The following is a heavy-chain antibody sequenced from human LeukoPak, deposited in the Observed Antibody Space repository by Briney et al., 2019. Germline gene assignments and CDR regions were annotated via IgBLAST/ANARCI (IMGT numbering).Heavy chain of an antibody. CDR2: INPNNGAT. CDR3: ARGGVTFGGAYYMDV. Sequence: ASVKVSCKASGYTFTSYHIHWVRQAPGQGLEWMGWINPNNGATNYPQKFQGRVTMTRDTSISTAYMELSRLRSDDTAVYYCARGGVTFGGAYYMDVWGKGTTVTVSS. CDR1: GYTFTSYH. V-gene: IGHV1-2*02. J-gene: IGHJ6*03. D-gene: IGHD3-16*01.